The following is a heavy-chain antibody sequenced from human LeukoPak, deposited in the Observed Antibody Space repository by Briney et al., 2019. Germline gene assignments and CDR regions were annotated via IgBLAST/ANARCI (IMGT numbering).Heavy chain of an antibody. D-gene: IGHD3-3*01. Sequence: GRSLRLSCAASGFTFSSYAMHWVRQAPGKGLEWVAVISYDGSNKYYADSVKGRFTISRDNSKNTMYLQMNSLRAEDTAVYYCARELYDFWSDPSLDYWGQGTLVTVSS. CDR3: ARELYDFWSDPSLDY. V-gene: IGHV3-30-3*01. J-gene: IGHJ4*02. CDR1: GFTFSSYA. CDR2: ISYDGSNK.